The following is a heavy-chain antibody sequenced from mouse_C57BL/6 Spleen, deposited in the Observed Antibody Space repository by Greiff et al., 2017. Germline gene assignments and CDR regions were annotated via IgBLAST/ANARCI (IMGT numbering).Heavy chain of an antibody. Sequence: QVQLQQPGAELVKPGASVKMSCKASGYTFTSYWITWVKQRPGQGLAWIGDIYPGSGSTNYNEKFKSKATLTVDTSSSTAYMQLISLTSEDSAVYYCARTDYYGSSPYYFDYWGQGTTLTVSS. J-gene: IGHJ2*01. D-gene: IGHD1-1*01. CDR2: IYPGSGST. CDR1: GYTFTSYW. V-gene: IGHV1-55*01. CDR3: ARTDYYGSSPYYFDY.